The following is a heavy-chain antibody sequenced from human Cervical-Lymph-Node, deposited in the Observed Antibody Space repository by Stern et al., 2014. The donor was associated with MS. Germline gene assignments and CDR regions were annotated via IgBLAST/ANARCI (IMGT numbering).Heavy chain of an antibody. CDR1: GFSLSTRGGG. J-gene: IGHJ4*02. V-gene: IGHV2-5*02. D-gene: IGHD6-13*01. Sequence: QVTLKESGPTLVKPTQTLTLTCTFSGFSLSTRGGGVGWIRQPPGKALEWLSLIYWDDDKRYSPSLKSRLTISKDTSKNQVVLTMTNIDPMDTATYYCAHRPVSSFDHWGQGTLVTVSS. CDR3: AHRPVSSFDH. CDR2: IYWDDDK.